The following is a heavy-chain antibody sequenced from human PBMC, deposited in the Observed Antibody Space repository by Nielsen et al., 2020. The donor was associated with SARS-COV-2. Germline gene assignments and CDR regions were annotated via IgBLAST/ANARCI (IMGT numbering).Heavy chain of an antibody. V-gene: IGHV3-11*05. Sequence: GESLKISCAASGFTFSDYYMSWIRQAPGKGLEWISYIRSGSTYTNYADSVKGRFTISRDDAKNSLYLQMNSLRAEDTAVYYCARGGRDLPSDYWGQGVLVTVSS. J-gene: IGHJ4*02. CDR2: IRSGSTYT. D-gene: IGHD3-10*01. CDR1: GFTFSDYY. CDR3: ARGGRDLPSDY.